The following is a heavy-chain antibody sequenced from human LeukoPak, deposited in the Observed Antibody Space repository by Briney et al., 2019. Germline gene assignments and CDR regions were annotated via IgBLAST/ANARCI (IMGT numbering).Heavy chain of an antibody. CDR2: IYPYTGAT. CDR1: GYTFTGTGWY. V-gene: IGHV1-2*02. Sequence: ASVKVSFKASGYTFTGTGWYLYWLRQAPGQGLECMGCIYPYTGATHYAQKFQGRVAMTRDTSISTAYMELSRLRPDDTAVYYCARDGPAQMVDFDYWGQGTLVTVSS. D-gene: IGHD3-10*01. CDR3: ARDGPAQMVDFDY. J-gene: IGHJ4*02.